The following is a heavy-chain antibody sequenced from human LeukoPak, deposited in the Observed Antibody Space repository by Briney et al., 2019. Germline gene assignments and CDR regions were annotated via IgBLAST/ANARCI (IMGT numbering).Heavy chain of an antibody. Sequence: ASVTVSCKASGYTFTSYAMNWVRQAPGQGLEWMGWINTNTGNPTYAQGFTGRFVFSLDTSVSTAYLQISSLKAEDTAVYYCARVPTYYYDSSGYPYYFDYWGQGTLVTVSS. CDR1: GYTFTSYA. V-gene: IGHV7-4-1*02. J-gene: IGHJ4*02. D-gene: IGHD3-22*01. CDR3: ARVPTYYYDSSGYPYYFDY. CDR2: INTNTGNP.